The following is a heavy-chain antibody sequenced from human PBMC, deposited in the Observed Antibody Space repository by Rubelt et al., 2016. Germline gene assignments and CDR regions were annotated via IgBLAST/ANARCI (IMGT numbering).Heavy chain of an antibody. CDR1: GASFSGYY. CDR3: ARGRSLLDGDYVDY. D-gene: IGHD3/OR15-3a*01. Sequence: QVQLQQWGAGLLKPSETLSLTCAVYGASFSGYYWSWIRQPPGKGLAWLGEINHSGSTNHNSSLTSRVTISVDTSKNQFSLKLSPVTAADTAGYYCARGRSLLDGDYVDYWGQGTLVTVSS. J-gene: IGHJ4*02. V-gene: IGHV4-34*01. CDR2: INHSGST.